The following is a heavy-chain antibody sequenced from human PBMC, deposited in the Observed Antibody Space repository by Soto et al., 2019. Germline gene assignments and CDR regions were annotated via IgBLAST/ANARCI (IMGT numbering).Heavy chain of an antibody. CDR3: AKCSGGSCYQPLDY. CDR2: ISGSDGST. D-gene: IGHD2-15*01. CDR1: GFTFSSCP. V-gene: IGHV3-23*01. Sequence: GGSLRLSCAAAGFTFSSCPMSWVRQAPGKGLEWVSTISGSDGSTYYADSVKARFTISRDNSKNTLYLQMNSLRAEDTAVYYCAKCSGGSCYQPLDYWGQGTLVTVSS. J-gene: IGHJ4*02.